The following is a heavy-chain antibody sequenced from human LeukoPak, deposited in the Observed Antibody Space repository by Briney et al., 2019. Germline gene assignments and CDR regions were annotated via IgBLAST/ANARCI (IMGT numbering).Heavy chain of an antibody. CDR1: GFTFSNYW. D-gene: IGHD1-20*01. Sequence: GGSLRLSCEASGFTFSNYWMTWVRQAPGKGLEWVANIKQDGSETYYADSVKGRFTLSRDNARDSLYLQMNYLGVDDTAVYYCARGGMTGSPDYWGQGTLVTVPS. CDR3: ARGGMTGSPDY. V-gene: IGHV3-7*01. J-gene: IGHJ4*02. CDR2: IKQDGSET.